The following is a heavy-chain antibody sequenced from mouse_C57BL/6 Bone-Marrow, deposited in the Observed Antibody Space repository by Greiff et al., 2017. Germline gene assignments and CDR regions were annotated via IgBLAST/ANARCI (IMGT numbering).Heavy chain of an antibody. CDR3: ARVDY. Sequence: EVQLQESGGGLVKPGGSLKLSCAASGFTFTDYGMHWVRQTPEQGLEWVGDINPGSSTTYYADTVKGRFTISRDNAKNTLFLQMTSLRSEDTAMCYCARVDYGGQGTAVTVSA. CDR2: INPGSSTT. J-gene: IGHJ4*01. V-gene: IGHV5-17*01. CDR1: GFTFTDYG.